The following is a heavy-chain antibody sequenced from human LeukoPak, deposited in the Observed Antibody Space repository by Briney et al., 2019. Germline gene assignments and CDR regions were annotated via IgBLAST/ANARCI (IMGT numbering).Heavy chain of an antibody. CDR2: VYYNGNT. Sequence: PSETLSLTCTVSGGSISNHYWSWIRQAPGKGLEWIGYVYYNGNTNYSPSLKSRVTISIDTPKNHFSLELSSVTAADTAVYYCARVCCTGGSCAALGIDYWGQGTLVTVSS. J-gene: IGHJ4*02. CDR1: GGSISNHY. CDR3: ARVCCTGGSCAALGIDY. V-gene: IGHV4-59*11. D-gene: IGHD2-15*01.